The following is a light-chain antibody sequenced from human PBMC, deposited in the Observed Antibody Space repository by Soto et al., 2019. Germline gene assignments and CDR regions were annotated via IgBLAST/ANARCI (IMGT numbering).Light chain of an antibody. CDR1: QSVTSIY. J-gene: IGKJ4*01. Sequence: EMVLTQSPGTLSLSPGERLTLSCRASQSVTSIYFAWYQQKPGQAPRLLIYGASSRATGIPDRFSGSGSGTDFTLTISRLEPEDFAVYYCQQYGRSPLTFGGGTKV. CDR3: QQYGRSPLT. CDR2: GAS. V-gene: IGKV3-20*01.